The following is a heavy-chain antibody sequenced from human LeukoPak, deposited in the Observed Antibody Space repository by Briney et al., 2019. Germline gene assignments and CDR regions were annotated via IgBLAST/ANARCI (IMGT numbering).Heavy chain of an antibody. CDR3: ARDGSGWYGDYFDY. CDR2: ISASGGST. Sequence: GGSLRLSCAASGFTFSSSAMSWVRQVPGKGLEWVSGISASGGSTYYADSVRGRFTISRDNSKNTLYLQMNSLRAEDTAVYYCARDGSGWYGDYFDYWGQGTLVTVSS. V-gene: IGHV3-23*01. J-gene: IGHJ4*02. D-gene: IGHD6-19*01. CDR1: GFTFSSSA.